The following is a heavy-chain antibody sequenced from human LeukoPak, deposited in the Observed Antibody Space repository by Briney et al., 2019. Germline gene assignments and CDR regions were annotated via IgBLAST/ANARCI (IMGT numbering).Heavy chain of an antibody. J-gene: IGHJ3*02. V-gene: IGHV3-64*01. CDR2: ISSDGGST. CDR1: AFTISNYA. D-gene: IGHD6-6*01. Sequence: GGSLSLSCAASAFTISNYAMYWVRQAPGKGLEYVSAISSDGGSTYYANSVKGRFTISRDNSKNMLYLEMGSLRAEDMAVYYCARWVSTSDDVFVILVRGTMVTVSS. CDR3: ARWVSTSDDVFVI.